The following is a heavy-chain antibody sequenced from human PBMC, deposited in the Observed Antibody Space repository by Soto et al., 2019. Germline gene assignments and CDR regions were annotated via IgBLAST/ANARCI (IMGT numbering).Heavy chain of an antibody. Sequence: GGSLRLSCAASGFTFSRYSMNWVRQFPGKGLEWVSSISSTTNYIYYADSMKGRFTVSRDNAKNSVYLDMNSLSAEDTAVYYCARESEDLTSNFDYWGQGTLVTVSS. V-gene: IGHV3-21*01. CDR3: ARESEDLTSNFDY. J-gene: IGHJ4*02. CDR1: GFTFSRYS. CDR2: ISSTTNYI.